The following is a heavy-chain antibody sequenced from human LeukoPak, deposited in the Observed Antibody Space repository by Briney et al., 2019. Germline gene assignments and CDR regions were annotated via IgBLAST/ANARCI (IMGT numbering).Heavy chain of an antibody. CDR3: ARVDTPRKVLRFLEWFRDLNWFDP. J-gene: IGHJ5*02. D-gene: IGHD3-3*01. CDR1: GGSISSYY. Sequence: SETLSLTCTVSGGSISSYYWSWIRQPAGKGLEWIGRIYTSGSTNYNPSLKSRVTMSVDTSKNQFSLKLSSVTAADMAVYYCARVDTPRKVLRFLEWFRDLNWFDPWGQGTLVTVSS. V-gene: IGHV4-4*07. CDR2: IYTSGST.